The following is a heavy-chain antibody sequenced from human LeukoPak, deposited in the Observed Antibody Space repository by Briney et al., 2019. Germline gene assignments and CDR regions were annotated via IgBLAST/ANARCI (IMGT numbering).Heavy chain of an antibody. CDR2: ISDDGRSK. J-gene: IGHJ4*02. Sequence: GGSLRLSCAASGISFISYGMHWVRQAPGKGLEWVGVISDDGRSKDYADSVKGRFTISRDNSKDTLYLQMNSLRAEDTAVYYCAKRPSDYGDYVSYFDYWGQGTLVTVSS. CDR3: AKRPSDYGDYVSYFDY. D-gene: IGHD4-17*01. CDR1: GISFISYG. V-gene: IGHV3-30*18.